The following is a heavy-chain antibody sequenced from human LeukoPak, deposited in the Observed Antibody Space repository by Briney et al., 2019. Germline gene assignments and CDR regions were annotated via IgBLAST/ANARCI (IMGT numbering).Heavy chain of an antibody. Sequence: SETLSLTCNVSGYSISSGYFWGWVRQPPGKGLEWIGYIYYSGSTNYNPSLKSRVTISVDTSKNQFSLKLTSVTAADTAVYYCARAVTAVARGYFDYWGQGTLVTVSS. CDR2: IYYSGST. J-gene: IGHJ4*02. V-gene: IGHV4-38-2*02. D-gene: IGHD6-19*01. CDR1: GYSISSGYF. CDR3: ARAVTAVARGYFDY.